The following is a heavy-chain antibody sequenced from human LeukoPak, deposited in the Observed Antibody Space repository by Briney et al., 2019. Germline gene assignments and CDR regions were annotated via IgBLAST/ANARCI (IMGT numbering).Heavy chain of an antibody. CDR1: GFTFSSYA. D-gene: IGHD6-13*01. CDR2: ISGSGGNT. Sequence: PGGSLRLSCAASGFTFSSYAMSWVRQAPGKGLEWVSAISGSGGNTYFADSVKGRFTISRDNSKNTVYLQMNSLRAEDMAVYYCAKQYSSSWHYFDYWGQGTLVTVPS. J-gene: IGHJ4*02. CDR3: AKQYSSSWHYFDY. V-gene: IGHV3-23*01.